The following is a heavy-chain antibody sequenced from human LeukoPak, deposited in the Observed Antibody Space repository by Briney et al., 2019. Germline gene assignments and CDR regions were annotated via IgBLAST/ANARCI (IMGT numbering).Heavy chain of an antibody. CDR1: GFTFSSYT. Sequence: GGSLRLSCAASGFTFSSYTMNWVRQAPGKGLEWLSYIRIPTGALYYADSVKGRFTISRDNAKNSLYLQMNNLRAEDTAVYYCVRGKLVYYYDNSGYFDSWGQGTRLPVSS. D-gene: IGHD3-22*01. J-gene: IGHJ4*02. V-gene: IGHV3-48*01. CDR3: VRGKLVYYYDNSGYFDS. CDR2: IRIPTGAL.